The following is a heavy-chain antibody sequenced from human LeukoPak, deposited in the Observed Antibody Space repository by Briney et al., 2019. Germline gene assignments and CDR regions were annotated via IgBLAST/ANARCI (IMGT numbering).Heavy chain of an antibody. CDR2: ISYDGSNK. Sequence: GGSLRLSCAASGFTFSSYGMHWVRQAPGKGLEWVAVISYDGSNKYYADPVKGRFTISRDNSKNTLYLQMNSLRAEDTAVYYCAKDPYYGSGTPSLGYYFDYWGQGTLVTVSS. CDR3: AKDPYYGSGTPSLGYYFDY. J-gene: IGHJ4*02. D-gene: IGHD3-10*01. V-gene: IGHV3-30*18. CDR1: GFTFSSYG.